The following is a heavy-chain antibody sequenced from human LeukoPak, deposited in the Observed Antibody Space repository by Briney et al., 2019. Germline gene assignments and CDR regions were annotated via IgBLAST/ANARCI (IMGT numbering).Heavy chain of an antibody. V-gene: IGHV3-23*01. D-gene: IGHD6-13*01. CDR1: GFTFSSYA. Sequence: GGSLRLSCAASGFTFSSYAMSWVRQAPGKGLEWVSAISGSGGTTYYADSVKGRFTISRDNSKNTLYLQMNSLRAEDTAVYYCAKKGLIGDSSSWYYFDYWGQGTLVTVSS. CDR3: AKKGLIGDSSSWYYFDY. CDR2: ISGSGGTT. J-gene: IGHJ4*02.